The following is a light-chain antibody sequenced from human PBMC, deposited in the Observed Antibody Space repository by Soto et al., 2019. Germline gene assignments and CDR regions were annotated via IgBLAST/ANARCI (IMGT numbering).Light chain of an antibody. CDR2: GAS. CDR1: QSVSSN. CDR3: QQYGTSPWT. V-gene: IGKV3-20*01. J-gene: IGKJ1*01. Sequence: EIVMTQSPATLSVSPGERATLSCRVSQSVSSNLAWYQQKPGQAPRLLIYGASSRATGIPDTFSGSGSGTDFTLTISRLEPGDFAVYYCQQYGTSPWTFGQGTKVDIK.